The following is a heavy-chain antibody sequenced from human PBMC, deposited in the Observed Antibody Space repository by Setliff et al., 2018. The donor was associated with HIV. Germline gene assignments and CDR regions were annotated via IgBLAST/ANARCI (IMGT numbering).Heavy chain of an antibody. CDR2: IIPIFGTA. V-gene: IGHV1-69*05. CDR3: ATSSVEMATSPDDPLQIPRFAFDI. Sequence: SVKVSCKASGGTFSSYAISWVRQAPGQGLEWMGGIIPIFGTANYAQKSQGRVTITTDESTSTAYMELSSLRSEDTAVYYCATSSVEMATSPDDPLQIPRFAFDIWGQGTMVTVSS. CDR1: GGTFSSYA. D-gene: IGHD5-12*01. J-gene: IGHJ3*02.